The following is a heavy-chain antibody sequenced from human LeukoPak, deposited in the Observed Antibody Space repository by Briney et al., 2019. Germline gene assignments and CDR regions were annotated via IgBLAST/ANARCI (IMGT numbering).Heavy chain of an antibody. J-gene: IGHJ6*03. Sequence: GGSLRLSCAASGFTFSSYGMHWVRQAPGKGLEWVAFIRYDGSNKYYADSVKGRFTISRDNSKNTLYLQMNSLRAEDTAVYYCAKSGYDNWNYPYYYYYMDVWGKGTTVTVSS. CDR3: AKSGYDNWNYPYYYYYMDV. CDR2: IRYDGSNK. CDR1: GFTFSSYG. V-gene: IGHV3-30*02. D-gene: IGHD1-7*01.